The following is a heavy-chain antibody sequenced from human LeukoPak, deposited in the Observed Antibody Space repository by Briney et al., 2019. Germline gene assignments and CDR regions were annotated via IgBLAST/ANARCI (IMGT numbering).Heavy chain of an antibody. Sequence: SETLSLTCTVSGGSISSSSYYWGWIRQPPGKGLEWIGSIYYSGSTYYNPSLKSRVTISVDTSKNQFSLKLSSVTAADTAVYYCARLSGSALTYYYDSSGYSPFDYWGQGTLVTVSS. CDR1: GGSISSSSYY. J-gene: IGHJ4*02. CDR3: ARLSGSALTYYYDSSGYSPFDY. CDR2: IYYSGST. D-gene: IGHD3-22*01. V-gene: IGHV4-39*01.